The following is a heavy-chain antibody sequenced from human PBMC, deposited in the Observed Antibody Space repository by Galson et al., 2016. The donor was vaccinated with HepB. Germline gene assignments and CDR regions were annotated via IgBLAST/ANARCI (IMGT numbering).Heavy chain of an antibody. CDR2: ISWNSGII. CDR3: VKDNQVGGFGDEDWYFDL. D-gene: IGHD3-10*01. V-gene: IGHV3-9*02. J-gene: IGHJ2*01. Sequence: SLRLSCAASGFTSDGHALHWVRQAPGKGLEWVSGISWNSGIIRYADSVKGRFTISRDNAKNSLYLQMNSLRPEDTALYYCVKDNQVGGFGDEDWYFDLWGRGTRVTVSS. CDR1: GFTSDGHA.